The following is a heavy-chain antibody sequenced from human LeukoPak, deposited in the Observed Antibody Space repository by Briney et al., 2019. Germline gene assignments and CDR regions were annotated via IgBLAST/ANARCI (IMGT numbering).Heavy chain of an antibody. CDR2: IYYSGST. CDR3: ASSGSLYYYGMDV. CDR1: GGSISSYY. Sequence: SETLSLTCTVSGGSISSYYRSWIRQPPGKGLEWIGYIYYSGSTNCNPSLKSRVTISVDTSKNQFSLKLSSVTAADTAVYYCASSGSLYYYGMDVWGQGTTVTVSS. V-gene: IGHV4-59*08. D-gene: IGHD3-22*01. J-gene: IGHJ6*02.